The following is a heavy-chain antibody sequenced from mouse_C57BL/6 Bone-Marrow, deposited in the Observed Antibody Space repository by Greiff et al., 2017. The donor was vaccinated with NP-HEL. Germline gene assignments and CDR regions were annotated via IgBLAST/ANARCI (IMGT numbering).Heavy chain of an antibody. Sequence: QVQLQQSGAELVRPGASVKMSCKASGYTFTSYIMHWVKQTPRQGLEWIGAIYPGNGDNSYNQKFKGKATLTVDKSSSTAYMQRSSLTSEDSAVYFCARSLLWGFAYWGQGTLVTVSA. V-gene: IGHV1-12*01. CDR3: ARSLLWGFAY. D-gene: IGHD2-1*01. CDR1: GYTFTSYI. J-gene: IGHJ3*01. CDR2: IYPGNGDN.